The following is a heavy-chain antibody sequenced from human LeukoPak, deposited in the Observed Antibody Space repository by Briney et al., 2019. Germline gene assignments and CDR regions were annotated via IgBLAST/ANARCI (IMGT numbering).Heavy chain of an antibody. V-gene: IGHV4-39*01. Sequence: PSETLSLTCTVSAGSISRSTYYWGWIRQPPGKGLEWIGSIYYSGSTYYNPSLKSRVTIPVDTSKNQFSLRLSSVTAADTAVYYCARHRGSWYVDYWGQGTLVTVSS. CDR1: AGSISRSTYY. D-gene: IGHD6-13*01. J-gene: IGHJ4*02. CDR2: IYYSGST. CDR3: ARHRGSWYVDY.